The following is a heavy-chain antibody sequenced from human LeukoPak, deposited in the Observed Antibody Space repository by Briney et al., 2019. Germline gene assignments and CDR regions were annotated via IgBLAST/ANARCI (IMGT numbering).Heavy chain of an antibody. V-gene: IGHV4-34*01. D-gene: IGHD2-2*02. CDR1: GGSFSGYY. Sequence: SETLSLTCAVYGGSFSGYYWSWIRQPPGKGLEWIGEINHSGSTNYNPSLKSRVTISVGTSKNQFSLKLSSVTAADTAVYYCARGRYCSSTSCYMFWFDPWGQGTLVTVSS. CDR3: ARGRYCSSTSCYMFWFDP. CDR2: INHSGST. J-gene: IGHJ5*02.